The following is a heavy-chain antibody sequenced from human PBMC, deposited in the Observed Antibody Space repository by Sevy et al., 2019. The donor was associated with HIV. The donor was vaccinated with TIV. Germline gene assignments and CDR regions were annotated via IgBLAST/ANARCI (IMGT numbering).Heavy chain of an antibody. CDR1: GFTFSSYS. J-gene: IGHJ4*02. CDR2: ISSSTI. V-gene: IGHV3-48*02. D-gene: IGHD3-10*01. Sequence: GGSLRLSCAASGFTFSSYSMNWVRHAPGKGLEWVSYISSSTIYYADSVKGRFTISRDNAKNSLYLQMNSLRDEDTAVYYCASDLRSGNIDYWGQGTLVTVSS. CDR3: ASDLRSGNIDY.